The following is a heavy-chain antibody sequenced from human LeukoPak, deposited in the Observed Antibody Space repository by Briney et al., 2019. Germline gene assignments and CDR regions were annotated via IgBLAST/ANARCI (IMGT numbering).Heavy chain of an antibody. CDR3: AKDECEGCPGGGVYAFDI. CDR1: RFTFSRYA. J-gene: IGHJ3*02. Sequence: GGSLRLSCAASRFTFSRYAMNWVRQAPGKGLEWVSVISGSGDDTYYANSVKGRFTISRDNVKNTLYLQMNSLGVEDTAVYYCAKDECEGCPGGGVYAFDIWGQGTMVTVSS. CDR2: ISGSGDDT. D-gene: IGHD3-10*01. V-gene: IGHV3-23*01.